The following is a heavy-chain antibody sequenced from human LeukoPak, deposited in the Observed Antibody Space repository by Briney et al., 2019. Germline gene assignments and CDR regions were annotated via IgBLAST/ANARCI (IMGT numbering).Heavy chain of an antibody. CDR1: GFTFSSYW. CDR2: IYTGGDT. CDR3: ARVQAIFQNFDY. D-gene: IGHD3-3*01. Sequence: GGSLRLSCAASGFTFSSYWMHWVRLAPGKGLEWVSVIYTGGDTYYADSVKGRFTISRDNSKNTVYLQMNSLRAEDTAVYYCARVQAIFQNFDYWGQGTLVTVSS. V-gene: IGHV3-66*01. J-gene: IGHJ4*02.